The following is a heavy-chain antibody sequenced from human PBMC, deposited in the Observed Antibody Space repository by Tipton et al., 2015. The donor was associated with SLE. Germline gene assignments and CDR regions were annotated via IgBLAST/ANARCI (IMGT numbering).Heavy chain of an antibody. V-gene: IGHV4-4*02. CDR1: GGSISSSDW. J-gene: IGHJ4*02. Sequence: TLSLTCAVSGGSISSSDWWSWVRQPPGKGLEWIGEIYHSGSTNYNPSLKSRVTISVDTSKNQFSLKLSSVTAADTAVYYCASYGAKSFDYWGQGTLVTVSS. CDR3: ASYGAKSFDY. CDR2: IYHSGST. D-gene: IGHD4/OR15-4a*01.